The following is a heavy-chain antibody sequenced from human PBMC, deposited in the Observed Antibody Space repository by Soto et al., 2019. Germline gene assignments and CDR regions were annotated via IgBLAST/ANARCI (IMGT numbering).Heavy chain of an antibody. CDR3: VREGRGSFDF. J-gene: IGHJ3*01. Sequence: XGSLILSCAASGFIYTNYAMNWVRQAPGKGLEWVSVIGGRGNSAYYADSVQGRFTISRDNSKNTLSLQMSSLTADHTAIYYCVREGRGSFDFWGRGTMVTVS. CDR1: GFIYTNYA. D-gene: IGHD5-12*01. CDR2: IGGRGNSA. V-gene: IGHV3-23*01.